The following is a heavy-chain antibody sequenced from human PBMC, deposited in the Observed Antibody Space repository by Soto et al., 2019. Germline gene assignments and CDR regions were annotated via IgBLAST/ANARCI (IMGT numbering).Heavy chain of an antibody. J-gene: IGHJ6*02. CDR3: ARIWSGYVFLV. CDR1: GGSFSGYY. Sequence: PSETLSLTCAVYGGSFSGYYWSWIRQPPGKGLEWIGEINHSGSTNYNPSLKSRVTISVDTSKNQFSLKLSSVTAADTAVYYCARIWSGYVFLVWGQGTAVTVSS. V-gene: IGHV4-34*01. D-gene: IGHD3-3*01. CDR2: INHSGST.